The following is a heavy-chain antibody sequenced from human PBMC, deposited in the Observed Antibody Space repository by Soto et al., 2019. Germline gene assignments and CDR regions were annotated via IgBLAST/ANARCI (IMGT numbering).Heavy chain of an antibody. J-gene: IGHJ4*02. V-gene: IGHV4-39*01. CDR2: IDYNGVT. CDR1: GGSMYRSGYY. Sequence: QVQLQESGPGLVKPSETLSLTCTVSGGSMYRSGYYWGWIRQPPGRGLEWIGNIDYNGVTYSNPSLKSRVTISRDTSKNQFALKLTSVTAADTALYYCGEMLVGATGHTDSDSWGPGTLVAVSS. CDR3: GEMLVGATGHTDSDS. D-gene: IGHD2-15*01.